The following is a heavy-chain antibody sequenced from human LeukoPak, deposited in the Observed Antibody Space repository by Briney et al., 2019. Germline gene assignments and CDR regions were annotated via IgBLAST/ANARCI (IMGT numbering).Heavy chain of an antibody. Sequence: GGSLRLSCAAPGFTFSSYWMSWVRQAPGEGLEWVANIKQDGSEKYYVDSVKGPFTISRDNANNSLYLQMNSLRAEDTAVYYCARDWGSSWYYYDYGMDVWGQGTTVTVSS. V-gene: IGHV3-7*01. CDR1: GFTFSSYW. CDR3: ARDWGSSWYYYDYGMDV. D-gene: IGHD6-13*01. CDR2: IKQDGSEK. J-gene: IGHJ6*02.